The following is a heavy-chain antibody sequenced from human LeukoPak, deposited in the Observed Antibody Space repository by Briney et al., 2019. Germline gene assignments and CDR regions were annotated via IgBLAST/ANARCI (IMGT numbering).Heavy chain of an antibody. D-gene: IGHD6-13*01. Sequence: GASVKVSCKASGYTFTGYHMHWVRQAPGQRLEWMGWINPNSGGTNYAQKFQGRVTMTRDTSISTAYMELSRLRSDDTAVYYCARVYSPGIAAAGTAPWGQGTLVTVSS. J-gene: IGHJ5*02. CDR2: INPNSGGT. CDR3: ARVYSPGIAAAGTAP. CDR1: GYTFTGYH. V-gene: IGHV1-2*02.